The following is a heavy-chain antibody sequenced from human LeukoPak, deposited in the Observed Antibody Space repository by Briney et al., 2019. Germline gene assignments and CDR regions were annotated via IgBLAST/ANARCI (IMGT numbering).Heavy chain of an antibody. CDR2: IIPIFGTA. V-gene: IGHV1-69*06. CDR3: AREIGPRQLHLWGSAFDY. CDR1: GGTFSSYA. D-gene: IGHD5-18*01. J-gene: IGHJ4*02. Sequence: SVKVSCKASGGTFSSYAISWGRQSPGQGLEWMGGIIPIFGTANYAQKFQGRVTITADKSTSTAYMELSSLRSEDTAVYYCAREIGPRQLHLWGSAFDYWGQGTLVTVSS.